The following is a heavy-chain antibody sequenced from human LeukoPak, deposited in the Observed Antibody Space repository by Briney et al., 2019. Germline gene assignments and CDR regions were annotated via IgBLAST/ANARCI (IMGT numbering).Heavy chain of an antibody. V-gene: IGHV4-34*01. CDR2: INHSGST. J-gene: IGHJ6*02. D-gene: IGHD2-2*01. CDR1: GGSFSGYY. CDR3: ARAPGYCSSTSCYLSYYGMDV. Sequence: SETLSLTCAVYGGSFSGYYWSWIRQPPGKGLEWIGEINHSGSTNYNPSLKGRVTISVDTSKNQFSLKLSSVTAADTAVYYCARAPGYCSSTSCYLSYYGMDVWGQGTTVTVSS.